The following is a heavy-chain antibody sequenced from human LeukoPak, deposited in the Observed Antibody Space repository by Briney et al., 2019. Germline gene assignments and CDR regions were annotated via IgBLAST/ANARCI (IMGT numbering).Heavy chain of an antibody. D-gene: IGHD6-13*01. J-gene: IGHJ6*02. CDR3: AKYSSSSNYYYGMDV. Sequence: PGRSLRLSCAASGCSFSNYGMHWVRQAPGKGLDWVAVVSDDGSHKQYADSVKGRFTVSRDNAEKTLYLQMNSLRAEDTAVYYCAKYSSSSNYYYGMDVWGQGTTVTVSS. CDR1: GCSFSNYG. CDR2: VSDDGSHK. V-gene: IGHV3-30*18.